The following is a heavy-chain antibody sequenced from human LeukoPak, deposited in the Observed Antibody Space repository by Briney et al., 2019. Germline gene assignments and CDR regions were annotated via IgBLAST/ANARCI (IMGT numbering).Heavy chain of an antibody. V-gene: IGHV3-23*01. J-gene: IGHJ4*02. CDR2: ISDGGGSR. CDR1: GFLFRSYG. Sequence: GGSLRLSCAASGFLFRSYGMSWVRRAPGKGLEWVSGISDGGGSRFYADSVKGRFTISRDNSKNTMYLQMNSLRAEDTALYYCAKDSPWKYYDSTGFSGYWGQGTLVTVSS. D-gene: IGHD3-3*01. CDR3: AKDSPWKYYDSTGFSGY.